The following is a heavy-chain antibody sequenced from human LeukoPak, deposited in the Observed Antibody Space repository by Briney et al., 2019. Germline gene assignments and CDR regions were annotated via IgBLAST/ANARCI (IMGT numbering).Heavy chain of an antibody. Sequence: GGSLRHSRAASGFTLSSYVMRWVRQAPGKGLEWVSAVCGSGGSPHYAHSAKGRFTISREKSKKTLYLHMNSLRGQEPALCYIVRVEDWGFYEIWGEGTVVTLSS. V-gene: IGHV3-23*01. CDR3: VRVEDWGFYEI. J-gene: IGHJ3*02. CDR2: VCGSGGSP. CDR1: GFTLSSYV. D-gene: IGHD7-27*01.